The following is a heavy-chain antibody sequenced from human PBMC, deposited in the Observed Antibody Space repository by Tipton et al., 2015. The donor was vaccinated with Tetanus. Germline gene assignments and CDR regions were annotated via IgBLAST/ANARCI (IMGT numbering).Heavy chain of an antibody. V-gene: IGHV1-69*06. CDR3: ARGMDYDSSGIDDF. CDR2: IIPVFGAG. J-gene: IGHJ4*02. Sequence: QSGAEVKRPGSSMRVSCKASGGSFHSLSINWVRQAPGQGLEWMGGIIPVFGAGNYAQKFQGRLTLTADKSTNTVYMELRHLKSGDTALYYCARGMDYDSSGIDDFWGQGTLVTVSS. CDR1: GGSFHSLS. D-gene: IGHD3-22*01.